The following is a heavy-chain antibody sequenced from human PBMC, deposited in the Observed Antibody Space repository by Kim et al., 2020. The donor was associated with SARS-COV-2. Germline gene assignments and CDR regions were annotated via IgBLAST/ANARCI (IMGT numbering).Heavy chain of an antibody. Sequence: STYYNAPLKSRVPVSVDTSKNQFSLKLSSVTAADTAVYYCARQAGGYTHYWGQGTLVTVSS. D-gene: IGHD6-13*01. CDR2: ST. V-gene: IGHV4-39*01. CDR3: ARQAGGYTHY. J-gene: IGHJ4*02.